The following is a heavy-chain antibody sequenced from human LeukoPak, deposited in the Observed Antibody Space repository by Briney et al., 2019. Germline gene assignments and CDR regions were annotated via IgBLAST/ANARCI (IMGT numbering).Heavy chain of an antibody. J-gene: IGHJ4*02. Sequence: PGGSLRLSCAASGFTFSGSAMHWVRQASGKGLEWVGRISSKANSYATAYAASVKGRFTISRDDSKNTAYLQMNSLKTEDTAVYYCTRPGYGSGSHHGSDYWGQGTLVTVSS. CDR3: TRPGYGSGSHHGSDY. CDR2: ISSKANSYAT. V-gene: IGHV3-73*01. D-gene: IGHD3-10*01. CDR1: GFTFSGSA.